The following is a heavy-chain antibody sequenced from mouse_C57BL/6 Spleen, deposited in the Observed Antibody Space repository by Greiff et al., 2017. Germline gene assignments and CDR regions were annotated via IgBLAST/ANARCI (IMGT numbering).Heavy chain of an antibody. V-gene: IGHV1-80*01. Sequence: QVQLQQSGAELVKPGASVKISCKASGYAFSSYWMNWVKQRPGKGLEWIGQIYPGDGDTNYNGKFKGKATLTADKSSSTAYMQLSSLTSEVSAIYFSARSYVYLCLFAYWGQGTLVTVAA. CDR1: GYAFSSYW. J-gene: IGHJ3*01. D-gene: IGHD2-3*01. CDR3: ARSYVYLCLFAY. CDR2: IYPGDGDT.